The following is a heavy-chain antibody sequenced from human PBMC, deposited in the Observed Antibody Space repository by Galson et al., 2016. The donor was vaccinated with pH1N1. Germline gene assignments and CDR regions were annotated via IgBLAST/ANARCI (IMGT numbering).Heavy chain of an antibody. CDR2: IRGDGTQI. CDR3: ARDFSPSRYHDGTFYYDAFDI. CDR1: DFTFKDFG. D-gene: IGHD3-16*02. Sequence: SLRLSCAASDFTFKDFGMTWVRQAPGKGLEWVANIRGDGTQIHYVDSVKGRFTISRDNAKNSLFLQMNDLRAEDTAAYYCARDFSPSRYHDGTFYYDAFDIWGQGTMVTVSS. J-gene: IGHJ3*02. V-gene: IGHV3-7*01.